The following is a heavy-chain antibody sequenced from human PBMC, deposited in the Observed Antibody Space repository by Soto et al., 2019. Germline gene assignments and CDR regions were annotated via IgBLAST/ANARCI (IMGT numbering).Heavy chain of an antibody. Sequence: QVQLVESGGGVVQPGTSLRLSCAASGFTFSRHGMHWVRQTPGKGLEWLAVILNDASGHWYADSVKGRFTISRDNFENTLYLQMNGLRLEYTAMYYCARDDDYPDNGCDYWGQGTLVTVSS. D-gene: IGHD4-17*01. V-gene: IGHV3-33*01. J-gene: IGHJ4*02. CDR3: ARDDDYPDNGCDY. CDR2: ILNDASGH. CDR1: GFTFSRHG.